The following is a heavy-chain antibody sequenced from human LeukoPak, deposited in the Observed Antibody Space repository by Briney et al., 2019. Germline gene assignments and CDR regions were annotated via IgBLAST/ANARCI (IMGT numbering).Heavy chain of an antibody. V-gene: IGHV3-48*03. CDR2: ISSGGGTV. Sequence: AGGSLRLSCAASGFTFNNYEMHWVRRAPGKGLEWVSYISSGGGTVYYADSVKGRFTVSRDNAKNSLYLQMSSLRAEDTAVYYCARGGSLVEYWGQGTLVSVAS. CDR1: GFTFNNYE. D-gene: IGHD3-10*01. CDR3: ARGGSLVEY. J-gene: IGHJ4*02.